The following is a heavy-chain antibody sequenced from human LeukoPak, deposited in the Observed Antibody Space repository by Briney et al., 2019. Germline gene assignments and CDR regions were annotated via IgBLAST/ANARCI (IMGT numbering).Heavy chain of an antibody. CDR1: GFTVSSNY. V-gene: IGHV3-53*01. Sequence: GGSLRLSCAASGFTVSSNYMSWVRQAPGKGLEWVSVIYSGGSTYYADSVKGRFTISRDNSKNTLYLQMNSLRAEATAVYYCARADAAMDYGMDVWGQGTTVTVSS. J-gene: IGHJ6*02. CDR3: ARADAAMDYGMDV. D-gene: IGHD5-18*01. CDR2: IYSGGST.